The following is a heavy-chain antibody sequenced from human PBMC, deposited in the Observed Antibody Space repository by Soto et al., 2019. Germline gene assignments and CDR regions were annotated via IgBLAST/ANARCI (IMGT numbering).Heavy chain of an antibody. CDR1: GGSLTSNDW. CDR3: ARSTGGDACHF. J-gene: IGHJ3*01. Sequence: QVQLQESGPGLVKPSGTLSLTCAVSGGSLTSNDWWTWVRQPPGKGLEWVGQIHHSGSTFYNPSLRSRITVSINVSANHFSLRLASVTAADTALYYCARSTGGDACHFWGQGTMVTVSS. CDR2: IHHSGST. V-gene: IGHV4-4*02. D-gene: IGHD7-27*01.